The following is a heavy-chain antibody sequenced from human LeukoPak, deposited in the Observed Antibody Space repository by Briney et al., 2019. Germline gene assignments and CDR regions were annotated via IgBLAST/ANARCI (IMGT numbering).Heavy chain of an antibody. CDR2: ISGSGGST. Sequence: GGSLRLSCAASGFTFCSHGMSWGRQAPGKGLEGVSDISGSGGSTYYADSVKGRFTISRDNSKNTLYLQMNSLRAEDTAVYYCAKDLGSLWFGELFDYWGQGTLVTVSS. CDR1: GFTFCSHG. D-gene: IGHD3-10*01. CDR3: AKDLGSLWFGELFDY. V-gene: IGHV3-23*01. J-gene: IGHJ4*02.